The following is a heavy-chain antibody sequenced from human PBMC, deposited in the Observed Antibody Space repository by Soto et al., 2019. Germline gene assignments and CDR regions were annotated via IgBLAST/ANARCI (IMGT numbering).Heavy chain of an antibody. CDR2: ISGSGGST. D-gene: IGHD4-17*01. J-gene: IGHJ4*02. V-gene: IGHV3-23*01. Sequence: GGSLRLSCAASGFTFSSYAMSWVRQAPGKGLEWVSAISGSGGSTYYADSVKGRFTISRDNSKNTLYLQMNSLRAEDTAVYYCAKGVVYGDYPPRDPIDYWGQGTLVTVSS. CDR1: GFTFSSYA. CDR3: AKGVVYGDYPPRDPIDY.